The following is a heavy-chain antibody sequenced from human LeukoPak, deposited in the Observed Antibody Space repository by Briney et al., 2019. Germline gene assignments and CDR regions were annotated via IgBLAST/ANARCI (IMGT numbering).Heavy chain of an antibody. V-gene: IGHV1-69*06. Sequence: SVKVSCKASGGTFSSYDISWVRQAPGQGLEWMGGIIPIFGKADYAQKFRGRVTITANKSTSTAYMELSSLRSEDTALYYCARNDDSREPPQFHYWGGGSLPSVPS. D-gene: IGHD1-26*01. CDR3: ARNDDSREPPQFHY. J-gene: IGHJ4*02. CDR2: IIPIFGKA. CDR1: GGTFSSYD.